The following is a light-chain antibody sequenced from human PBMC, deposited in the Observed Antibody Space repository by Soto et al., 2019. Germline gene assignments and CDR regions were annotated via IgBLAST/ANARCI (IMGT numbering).Light chain of an antibody. J-gene: IGKJ2*01. Sequence: EMVLTQSPGTLSLSPGERATLSCRASQSVSSSYLAWYQQKPGQAPRLLIYGASTRATGIPDRFSGSGSGTDFTLTISRLEPEDFVAYYCHVYGSSPFYTFGQGTKLEIK. CDR1: QSVSSSY. V-gene: IGKV3-20*01. CDR2: GAS. CDR3: HVYGSSPFYT.